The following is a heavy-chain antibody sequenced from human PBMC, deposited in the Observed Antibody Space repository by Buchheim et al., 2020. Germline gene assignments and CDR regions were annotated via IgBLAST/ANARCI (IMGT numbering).Heavy chain of an antibody. CDR3: AKRAVGSSGWSTFDS. Sequence: EVQLLESGGGLVQPGGSLRLSCAAFGFTFSSYAMSWVRQAPGKGLEWVSVIGGSGGTTYYADSVKGRFTISRDNSKNTVYLQMNSLRAEDTAVYYCAKRAVGSSGWSTFDSWGQGTL. J-gene: IGHJ4*02. V-gene: IGHV3-23*01. CDR2: IGGSGGTT. CDR1: GFTFSSYA. D-gene: IGHD6-19*01.